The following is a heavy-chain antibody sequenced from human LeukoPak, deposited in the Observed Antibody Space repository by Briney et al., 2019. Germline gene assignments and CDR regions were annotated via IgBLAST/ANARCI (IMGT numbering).Heavy chain of an antibody. D-gene: IGHD3-22*01. CDR3: ASSHDSSGND. CDR1: GFTFSDYY. V-gene: IGHV3-11*04. CDR2: ISSSGSVM. J-gene: IGHJ4*02. Sequence: GGSLRLSCAASGFTFSDYYMSWIRQAPGKGLEWVSYISSSGSVMSYADSVKGRFIISRDNAKNSPYLQMNNLRDEDTAVYYCASSHDSSGNDWGQGTLVTV.